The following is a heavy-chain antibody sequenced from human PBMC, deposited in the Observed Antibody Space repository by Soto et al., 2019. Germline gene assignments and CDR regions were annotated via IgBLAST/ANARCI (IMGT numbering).Heavy chain of an antibody. CDR3: ARDSLGGATRYYYYGMDV. CDR2: IYHSGST. D-gene: IGHD1-26*01. Sequence: SETLSLTCAVSGYSISSGYYWGWIRQPPGKGLEWIGSIYHSGSTYYNPSLKSRVTISVDTSKNQFSLKLSSVTAADTAVYYCARDSLGGATRYYYYGMDVWGQGTTVT. J-gene: IGHJ6*02. V-gene: IGHV4-38-2*02. CDR1: GYSISSGYY.